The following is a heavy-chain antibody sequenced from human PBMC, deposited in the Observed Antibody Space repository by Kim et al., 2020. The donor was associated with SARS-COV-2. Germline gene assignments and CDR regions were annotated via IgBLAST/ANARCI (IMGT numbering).Heavy chain of an antibody. D-gene: IGHD3-10*01. CDR3: AREWFGERGSIDY. J-gene: IGHJ4*02. Sequence: YAQGFTGRFVFSLDTSVSTAYLQISSLKAEDTAVYYCAREWFGERGSIDYWGQGTLVTVSS. V-gene: IGHV7-4-1*02.